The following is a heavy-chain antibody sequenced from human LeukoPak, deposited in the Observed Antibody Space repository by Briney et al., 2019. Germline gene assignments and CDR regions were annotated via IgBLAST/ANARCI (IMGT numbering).Heavy chain of an antibody. Sequence: GASVKASCKASGYTFTNYYIHWVRQAPGQGLEWMGIIDPSGGSTNYAQKFQGRVTMTRDTSTSTVYMELSSLRSEDTAAYYCARSTIRIWIDYWGQGTLVAVSS. CDR1: GYTFTNYY. D-gene: IGHD5-24*01. V-gene: IGHV1-46*01. CDR2: IDPSGGST. J-gene: IGHJ4*02. CDR3: ARSTIRIWIDY.